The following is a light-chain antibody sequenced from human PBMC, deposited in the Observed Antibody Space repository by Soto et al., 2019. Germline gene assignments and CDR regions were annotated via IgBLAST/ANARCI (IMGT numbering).Light chain of an antibody. CDR1: QSVSSD. Sequence: EIVLTQSPATLSLSPGERATLSCRASQSVSSDLAWYQQKPGQAPRLLIHDASNRATGIPARFSGSGSGTDFTLTISSLEPEDFAVYYCQQRSKWPLIFGGGTKVEIK. V-gene: IGKV3-11*01. CDR2: DAS. CDR3: QQRSKWPLI. J-gene: IGKJ4*01.